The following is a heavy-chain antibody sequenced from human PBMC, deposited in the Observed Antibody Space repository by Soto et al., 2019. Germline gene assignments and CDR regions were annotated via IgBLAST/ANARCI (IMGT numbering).Heavy chain of an antibody. D-gene: IGHD5-12*01. V-gene: IGHV4-59*01. CDR2: IYYSGST. Sequence: KASETLSLTCTVSGGSISSYYWSWIRQPPGKGLEWIGYIYYSGSTNYNPSLKSRVTISVDTSKNQFSLKLSSVTAADTAVYYCARWVGTGYAYTWFDPWGQGTLVTVSS. J-gene: IGHJ5*02. CDR1: GGSISSYY. CDR3: ARWVGTGYAYTWFDP.